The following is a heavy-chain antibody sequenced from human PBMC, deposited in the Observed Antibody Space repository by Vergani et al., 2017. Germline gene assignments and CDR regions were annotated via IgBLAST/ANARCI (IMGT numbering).Heavy chain of an antibody. CDR2: IDWDDDK. D-gene: IGHD3-22*01. Sequence: QVTLKESGPALLKPTQTLTLTCTFSGFSLSTGGMRVSWIRQPPGKALEWLARIDWDDDKFYSTSLKTRLTISKDTSKNQVVLTMSNMDPVDTATYYCARGVGYYDSSGYLDYFDSWGQGTLVTVSS. CDR1: GFSLSTGGMR. J-gene: IGHJ4*02. V-gene: IGHV2-70*04. CDR3: ARGVGYYDSSGYLDYFDS.